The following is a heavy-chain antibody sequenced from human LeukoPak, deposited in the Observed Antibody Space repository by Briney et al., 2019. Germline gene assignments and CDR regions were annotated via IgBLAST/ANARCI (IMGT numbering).Heavy chain of an antibody. CDR1: GGSISSSSYY. J-gene: IGHJ6*03. V-gene: IGHV4-39*07. CDR2: INHSGST. Sequence: SETLSLTCTVSGGSISSSSYYWSWIRQPPGKGLEWIGEINHSGSTNYNPSLKSRVTISVDTSKNQFSLKLSSVTAADTAVYYCARGRHSSSWLYYYYYMDVWGKGATVTVSS. CDR3: ARGRHSSSWLYYYYYMDV. D-gene: IGHD6-13*01.